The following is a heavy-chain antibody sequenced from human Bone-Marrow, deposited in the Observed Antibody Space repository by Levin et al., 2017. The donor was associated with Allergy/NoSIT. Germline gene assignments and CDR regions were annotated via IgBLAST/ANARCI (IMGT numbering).Heavy chain of an antibody. D-gene: IGHD3-3*01. J-gene: IGHJ4*02. V-gene: IGHV1-2*02. Sequence: PGESLKISCKTSGYIFSDYYLHWVRQAPGQGLEWMGWINPDSGTRHFAQNFQDRVSMTRDTSISTVYMELSSLRSDDTAVYYCARGIEFGVGGHFRLHFDNWGQGTLVTVSS. CDR3: ARGIEFGVGGHFRLHFDN. CDR1: GYIFSDYY. CDR2: INPDSGTR.